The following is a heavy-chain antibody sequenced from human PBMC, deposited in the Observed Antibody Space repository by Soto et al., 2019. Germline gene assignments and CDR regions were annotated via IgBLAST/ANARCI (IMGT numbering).Heavy chain of an antibody. J-gene: IGHJ5*02. CDR2: ISGGGGST. V-gene: IGHV3-23*01. D-gene: IGHD3-9*01. CDR1: GFTFTSYA. Sequence: EVQLLESGGGLVQPGGSLRLSCAASGFTFTSYAMSWVRQAPGKGLEWVSGISGGGGSTYYAASVKGRFTISRDNSKSTLYLQMNSLGAEETAVYYCAKAGGYDILTGYRNRFDPWGQGTRVTVSS. CDR3: AKAGGYDILTGYRNRFDP.